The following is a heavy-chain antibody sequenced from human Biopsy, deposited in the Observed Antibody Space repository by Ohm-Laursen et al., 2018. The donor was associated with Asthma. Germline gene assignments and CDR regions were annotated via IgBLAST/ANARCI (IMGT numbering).Heavy chain of an antibody. CDR1: GFTFSDYY. CDR2: ISSSGGTI. CDR3: ARAKSGSFYSPADY. Sequence: GSLRLSCAASGFTFSDYYMSWIRQAPGKGLEWVSYISSSGGTIYYADSVKGRFTISRDNAQNSLFLQMNSLRVEDTAVFYCARAKSGSFYSPADYWGQGTLVTVSS. V-gene: IGHV3-11*04. D-gene: IGHD1-26*01. J-gene: IGHJ4*02.